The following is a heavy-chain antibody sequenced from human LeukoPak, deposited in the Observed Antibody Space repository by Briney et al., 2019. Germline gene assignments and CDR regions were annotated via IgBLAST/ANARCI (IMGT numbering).Heavy chain of an antibody. CDR2: ISSSSSTI. CDR1: GFTFSSYS. D-gene: IGHD3-22*01. Sequence: PGGSLRLSCAASGFTFSSYSMNWVRQAPGKGLEWVSYISSSSSTIYYADSVKGRFTVSRDNSKNTLYLQMNSLRAEDTAVYYCARGYYDSSVRVGYFDYWGQGTLVTVSS. CDR3: ARGYYDSSVRVGYFDY. J-gene: IGHJ4*02. V-gene: IGHV3-48*01.